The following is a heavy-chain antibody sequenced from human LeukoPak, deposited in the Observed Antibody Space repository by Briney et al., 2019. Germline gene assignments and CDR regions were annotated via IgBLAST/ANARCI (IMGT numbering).Heavy chain of an antibody. CDR3: AKAHIVATIAGYFDY. D-gene: IGHD5-12*01. CDR1: GFTFSSYG. Sequence: GGSLSLSCAASGFTFSSYGMHWVRQAPGKGLEWVAFIRYDGSNKYYADSVKGRFTISRNNSKNTLYLQMNSLRAGDTAVYYCAKAHIVATIAGYFDYWGQGTLVTVSS. V-gene: IGHV3-30*02. J-gene: IGHJ4*02. CDR2: IRYDGSNK.